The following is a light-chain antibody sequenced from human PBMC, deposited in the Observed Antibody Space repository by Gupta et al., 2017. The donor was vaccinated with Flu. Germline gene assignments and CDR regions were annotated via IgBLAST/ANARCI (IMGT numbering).Light chain of an antibody. J-gene: IGKJ1*01. CDR2: KAS. CDR1: QSIRSW. V-gene: IGKV1-5*03. Sequence: DIQMTQSPSTLSASVGDRDTITCRASQSIRSWLAWYQQKPGKAPKLLIYKASSLESGVPSRFSGSGSGTEFTLTISSLQPDDFATYYCQQENSSPLTFGQGTKVEIK. CDR3: QQENSSPLT.